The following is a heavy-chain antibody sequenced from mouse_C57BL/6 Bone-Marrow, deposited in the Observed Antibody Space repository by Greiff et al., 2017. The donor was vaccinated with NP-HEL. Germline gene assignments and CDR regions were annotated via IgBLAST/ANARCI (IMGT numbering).Heavy chain of an antibody. CDR3: ARGSSYWYFDV. D-gene: IGHD1-1*01. Sequence: EVQVVESGPSLVRPSQTLSLTCTVTGFSINSDCYWIWIRQFPGNKLEYIGYTFYSGITYYNPSLESRTYITRDTSKNQFSLKLSSVTTEDTATYYCARGSSYWYFDVWGTGTTVTVSS. V-gene: IGHV3-3*01. CDR1: GFSINSDCY. J-gene: IGHJ1*03. CDR2: TFYSGIT.